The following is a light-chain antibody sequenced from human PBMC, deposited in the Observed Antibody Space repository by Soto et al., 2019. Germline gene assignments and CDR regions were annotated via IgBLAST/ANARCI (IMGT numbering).Light chain of an antibody. CDR1: QSVSRNY. Sequence: EIVLTHSPGTLSFSPLEIATLSFRASQSVSRNYLAWYQQKPGQAPRLLIYGASSRATGIRDRFSGSGSGTAFTLTISRLEPEDFAVYYCQKYGSSPQKFGQGTKVDIK. CDR3: QKYGSSPQK. J-gene: IGKJ1*01. V-gene: IGKV3-20*01. CDR2: GAS.